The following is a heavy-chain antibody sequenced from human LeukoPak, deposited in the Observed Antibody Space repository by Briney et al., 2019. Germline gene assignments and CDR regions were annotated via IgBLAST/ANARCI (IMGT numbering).Heavy chain of an antibody. CDR1: GGSISSYY. Sequence: PSETLSLTCTVSGGSISSYYWSWIRQPPGKGLEWIGYIYYSGSTNYNPSLKSRVTISVDTSKNQFSLKLSSVTAADTAVYHCARDRGDYNFDYWGQGTLVTVSS. J-gene: IGHJ4*02. V-gene: IGHV4-59*01. D-gene: IGHD4-17*01. CDR2: IYYSGST. CDR3: ARDRGDYNFDY.